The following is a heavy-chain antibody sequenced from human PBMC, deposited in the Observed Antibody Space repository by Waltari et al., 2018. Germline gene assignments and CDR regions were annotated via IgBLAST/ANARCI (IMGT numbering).Heavy chain of an antibody. CDR2: IDPEDGET. Sequence: EVQLVQSGAAAKKPGATVKISCKADGYTCLDYYMHWVQQAPGKGLEWVGRIDPEDGETVYAEKFQGRVTITADTSTDTSYWELSSLRSDDTAVYYCAPLPGGSGQTFDYWGQGTLLTVSS. J-gene: IGHJ4*02. D-gene: IGHD3-10*01. V-gene: IGHV1-69-2*01. CDR1: GYTCLDYY. CDR3: APLPGGSGQTFDY.